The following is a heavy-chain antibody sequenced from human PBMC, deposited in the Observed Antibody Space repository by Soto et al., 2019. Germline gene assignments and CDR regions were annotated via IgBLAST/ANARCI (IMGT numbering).Heavy chain of an antibody. CDR2: ISCCGGST. CDR3: AKADGEQWLVPPLDN. CDR1: GFNFKKFA. Sequence: EVQLLESGGGVVQPGGSLRLSCVASGFNFKKFAMAWVRQAPGEGLEWVSGISCCGGSTSYADSVKGRFSIARDDSKNTLSLQMNSLRVEDTAQYYCAKADGEQWLVPPLDNWGQGTLVTVS. V-gene: IGHV3-23*01. D-gene: IGHD6-19*01. J-gene: IGHJ4*02.